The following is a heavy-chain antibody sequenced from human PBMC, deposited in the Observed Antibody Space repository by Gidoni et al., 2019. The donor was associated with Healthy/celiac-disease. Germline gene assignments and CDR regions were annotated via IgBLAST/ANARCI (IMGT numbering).Heavy chain of an antibody. CDR2: RWYDGSNK. V-gene: IGHV3-33*01. CDR3: ARPHSSGYPARPDY. D-gene: IGHD3-22*01. J-gene: IGHJ4*02. CDR1: GFTFSSYG. Sequence: QVQLVESGGGVVQPGRSLRLSCAASGFTFSSYGMHWVRQAPGKGLEWVAVRWYDGSNKYYADSGKGRFTIPRNNSKNTLYLQMNSLRAEDTAVYYCARPHSSGYPARPDYWGQGALVTVSS.